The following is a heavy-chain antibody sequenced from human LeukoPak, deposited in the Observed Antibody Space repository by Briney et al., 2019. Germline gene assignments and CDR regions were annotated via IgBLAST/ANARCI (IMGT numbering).Heavy chain of an antibody. CDR1: GFTFSSYA. D-gene: IGHD3-9*01. J-gene: IGHJ4*02. V-gene: IGHV3-23*01. CDR3: AREYDIPNPLIDY. CDR2: ISGSTDST. Sequence: GGSPRLSCAASGFTFSSYAMSWVRQAPGKGLEWVSVISGSTDSTYYADSVKGRFTISRDNSKNTLNLQMNSLRAEDTAVYYCAREYDIPNPLIDYWGQGTLVTVSS.